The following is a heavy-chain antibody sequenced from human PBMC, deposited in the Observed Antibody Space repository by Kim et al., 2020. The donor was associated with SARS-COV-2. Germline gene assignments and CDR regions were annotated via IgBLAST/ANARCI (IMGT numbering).Heavy chain of an antibody. D-gene: IGHD4-17*01. Sequence: GGSLRLSCAASGFTFSSYAVHWVRQAPGKGLEWMAVISYDGSNKYYADSVKGRFTISRDNSKNTLYLQMNSLRAEDAAVYYCARGGPAYGSSSYYSYAMDVWGQGTTVTVSS. J-gene: IGHJ6*02. V-gene: IGHV3-30-3*01. CDR2: ISYDGSNK. CDR1: GFTFSSYA. CDR3: ARGGPAYGSSSYYSYAMDV.